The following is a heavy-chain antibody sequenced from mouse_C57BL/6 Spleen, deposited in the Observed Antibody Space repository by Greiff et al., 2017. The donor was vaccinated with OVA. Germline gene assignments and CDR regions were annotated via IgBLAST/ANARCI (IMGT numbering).Heavy chain of an antibody. CDR2: INPNNGGT. D-gene: IGHD2-4*01. CDR1: GYTFTDYN. CDR3: ARGNYYDYPWFAY. Sequence: VHVKQSGPELVKPGASVKMSCKASGYTFTDYNMHWVKQSHGKSLEWIGYINPNNGGTSYNQKFKGKATLTVNKSSSTAYMELRSLTSEDSAVYYCARGNYYDYPWFAYWGQGTLVTVSA. V-gene: IGHV1-22*01. J-gene: IGHJ3*01.